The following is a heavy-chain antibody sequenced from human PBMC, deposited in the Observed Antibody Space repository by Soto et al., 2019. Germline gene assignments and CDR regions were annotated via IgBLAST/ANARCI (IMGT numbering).Heavy chain of an antibody. CDR2: IIPIFDTA. V-gene: IGHV1-69*01. D-gene: IGHD1-1*01. CDR3: ARNGTLTGYSYGMDV. CDR1: GGTFSSYT. J-gene: IGHJ6*02. Sequence: QVQLVQSGAEGKKPGSSVKVSCQASGGTFSSYTIKWVRQAPGQGLEWMGGIIPIFDTANYAQKFQGRVTITADESTSTSYMEVSSLRSEDTAVYYCARNGTLTGYSYGMDVWGQGTTVTVSS.